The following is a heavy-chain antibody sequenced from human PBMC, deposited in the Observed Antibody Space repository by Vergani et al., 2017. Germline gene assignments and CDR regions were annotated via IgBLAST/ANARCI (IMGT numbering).Heavy chain of an antibody. Sequence: QVQLQESGPGLVKPSETLSLTCTVSGGSISSYYWSWIRQPPGKGLEWIGYIYYSGSTNYNPSLKSRVTISVDTSKNPFSLKLSSVTAADTAVYYCARGRQWELRGGYYFDYWGQGTLVTVSS. D-gene: IGHD1-26*01. V-gene: IGHV4-59*01. CDR2: IYYSGST. CDR3: ARGRQWELRGGYYFDY. CDR1: GGSISSYY. J-gene: IGHJ4*02.